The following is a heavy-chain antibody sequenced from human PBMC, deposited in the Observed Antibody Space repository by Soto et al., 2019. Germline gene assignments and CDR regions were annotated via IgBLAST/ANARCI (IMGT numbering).Heavy chain of an antibody. D-gene: IGHD3-22*01. CDR2: IRSKAYGGTT. J-gene: IGHJ4*02. Sequence: PGGSLRLSCTASGFTFGDYAMSWVRQAPGKGLEWVGFIRSKAYGGTTEYAASVKGRFTISRDDSKSIAYLQMNSLKTEDTAVYYCTSASSGYYSIDYWGQGTLVTVSS. CDR1: GFTFGDYA. CDR3: TSASSGYYSIDY. V-gene: IGHV3-49*04.